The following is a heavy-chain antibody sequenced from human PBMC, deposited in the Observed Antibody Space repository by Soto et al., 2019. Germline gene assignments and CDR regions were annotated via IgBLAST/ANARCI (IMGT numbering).Heavy chain of an antibody. Sequence: RGESLKISCRGSGYSFTSYWIGWVRQMPGKGLEWMGIIYPGDSDTRYSPSFQGQVTISADKSISTAYLQWSSLKASDTAMYYCARALMTTVTTVYGMDVWGQGTTVTVSS. CDR2: IYPGDSDT. V-gene: IGHV5-51*01. CDR1: GYSFTSYW. J-gene: IGHJ6*02. CDR3: ARALMTTVTTVYGMDV. D-gene: IGHD4-4*01.